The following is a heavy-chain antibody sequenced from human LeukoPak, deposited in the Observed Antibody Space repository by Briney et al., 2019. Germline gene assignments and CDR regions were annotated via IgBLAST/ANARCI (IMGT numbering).Heavy chain of an antibody. V-gene: IGHV4-59*12. J-gene: IGHJ4*02. CDR3: ARDDGPFDY. CDR2: IYSSGST. CDR1: GGSISSYY. D-gene: IGHD4-17*01. Sequence: PSETLSLTCTVSGGSISSYYWSWIRQPPGKGLEWIGYIYSSGSTNYNPSLKSRVTISVDKSKNQFSLKLSSVTAADTAVYYCARDDGPFDYWGQGTLVTVSS.